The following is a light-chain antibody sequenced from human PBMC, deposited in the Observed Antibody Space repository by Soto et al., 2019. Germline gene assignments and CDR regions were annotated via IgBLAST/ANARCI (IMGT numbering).Light chain of an antibody. CDR1: QSVLYSSNNKNY. CDR2: WAS. V-gene: IGKV4-1*01. J-gene: IGKJ4*01. Sequence: DIVMTQSPDSLAVSLGERATINCKSSQSVLYSSNNKNYLAWYQQKPGQPPKLLIYWASTRESGVPDRFSGSGSGTEFTLTISSLQAEDLAVYYCQQYYSPPLTFGGGTKVEIK. CDR3: QQYYSPPLT.